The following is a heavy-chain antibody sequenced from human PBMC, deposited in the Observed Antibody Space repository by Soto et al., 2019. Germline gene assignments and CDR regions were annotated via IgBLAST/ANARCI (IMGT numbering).Heavy chain of an antibody. CDR1: GYIFVNYG. V-gene: IGHV1-18*01. CDR3: VMVDNYVTPTPQDV. J-gene: IGHJ6*02. CDR2: ISPYTGNT. D-gene: IGHD3-16*01. Sequence: VQLVQSGDEVKKPGASVKVSCKASGYIFVNYGIAWVRQAPGQGLAWMGWISPYTGNTHSATKIQGRLTMTTDTSTSTAYMDVGSLTSDDTAVYYCVMVDNYVTPTPQDVWGQGTTVTVSS.